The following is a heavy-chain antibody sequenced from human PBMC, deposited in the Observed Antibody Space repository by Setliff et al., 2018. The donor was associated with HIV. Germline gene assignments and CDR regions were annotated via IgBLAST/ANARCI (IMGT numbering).Heavy chain of an antibody. J-gene: IGHJ5*02. CDR2: IYYSGNT. CDR3: ARLGRPYSGQGWFDP. CDR1: GGSISSTTYY. V-gene: IGHV4-39*01. Sequence: TCTVSGGSISSTTYYWGWIRQPPGKRLEWIGSIYYSGNTYYNPSLKSRVTISVDTSKNQFFLNLSSVTATDSAVYYCARLGRPYSGQGWFDPWGQGTLVTVSS. D-gene: IGHD5-12*01.